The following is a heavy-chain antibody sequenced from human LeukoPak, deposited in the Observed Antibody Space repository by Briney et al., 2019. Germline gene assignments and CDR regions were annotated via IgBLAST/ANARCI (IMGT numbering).Heavy chain of an antibody. V-gene: IGHV3-48*01. CDR3: AKGYYDSSGYYYFDY. D-gene: IGHD3-22*01. CDR2: ISGSSATI. J-gene: IGHJ4*02. Sequence: GGSLRLSCAASESTFSTYSMSWVRQAPGKRLEWISYISGSSATIYYADSVKGRFTISRDNPKNTLYLQMNSLRAEDTAVYYCAKGYYDSSGYYYFDYWGQGTLVTVSS. CDR1: ESTFSTYS.